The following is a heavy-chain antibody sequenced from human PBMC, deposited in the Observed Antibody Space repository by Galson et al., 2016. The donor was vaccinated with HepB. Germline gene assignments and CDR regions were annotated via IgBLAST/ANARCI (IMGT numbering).Heavy chain of an antibody. CDR2: IFPDDSDT. CDR1: GYRFTNYW. Sequence: QSGAEVKKPGESLKISCKGSGYRFTNYWIGWVRQMPGKGLEWMGIIFPDDSDTRYSPSFQGQVTFSADKSISTAYLQWSSLKASDTAMYYCARGPLDSNSGLNDWGQGTLVTVSS. CDR3: ARGPLDSNSGLND. V-gene: IGHV5-51*01. J-gene: IGHJ4*02. D-gene: IGHD2/OR15-2a*01.